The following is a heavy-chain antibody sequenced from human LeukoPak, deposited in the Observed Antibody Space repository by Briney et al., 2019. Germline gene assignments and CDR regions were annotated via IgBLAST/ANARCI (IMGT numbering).Heavy chain of an antibody. V-gene: IGHV4-59*01. D-gene: IGHD1-1*01. J-gene: IGHJ5*02. Sequence: SETLSLTCTVSGHSISNYYWSWIRQPPGKGLEWIGYMYYSGSPNYNPSLKSRVTISLDTSKNQFSLKLRSVTAADTAVYYCARGNYWFDPWGQGTLVTVSS. CDR1: GHSISNYY. CDR2: MYYSGSP. CDR3: ARGNYWFDP.